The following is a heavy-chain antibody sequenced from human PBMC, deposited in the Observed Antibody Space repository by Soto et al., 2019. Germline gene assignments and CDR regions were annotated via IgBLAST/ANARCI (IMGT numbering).Heavy chain of an antibody. Sequence: EVQLVESGGGLIQPGGSLRLSCAASGFTVSSNYMSWVRQAPGKGLEWVSLIYSGGSTYYADSVKGRFTISRDNSKNTLYLEMNSLKAEDTAVHYCARGSSGAGGYFDFWGQGTLVTVSS. CDR2: IYSGGST. CDR1: GFTVSSNY. J-gene: IGHJ4*02. V-gene: IGHV3-53*01. D-gene: IGHD6-25*01. CDR3: ARGSSGAGGYFDF.